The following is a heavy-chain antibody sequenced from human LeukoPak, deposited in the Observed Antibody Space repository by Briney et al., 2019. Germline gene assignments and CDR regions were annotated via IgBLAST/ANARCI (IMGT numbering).Heavy chain of an antibody. V-gene: IGHV4-30-2*01. J-gene: IGHJ4*02. CDR3: ASGGYSYGFDY. Sequence: ASQTLSLTCAVSGGSISSGGYSWSWIRQPPGKGLEWIGYIYHNGNTYYSPSLKSRVTISVDRSKNQLSLKLSSVTAADTAMYYCASGGYSYGFDYWGQGTLVTVSS. CDR1: GGSISSGGYS. D-gene: IGHD5-18*01. CDR2: IYHNGNT.